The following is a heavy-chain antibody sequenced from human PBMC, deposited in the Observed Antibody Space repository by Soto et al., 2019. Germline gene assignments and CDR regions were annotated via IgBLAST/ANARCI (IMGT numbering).Heavy chain of an antibody. Sequence: ASVKVSCKASGYTFTSYGISWVRQAPGQGLEWMGWISAYNGNTNYAQKLQGRVTMTTDTSTSTAYMELRSLRSDDTAVYYCARSVPDIVVVPAADWAQGTLVTVSS. CDR3: ARSVPDIVVVPAAD. D-gene: IGHD2-2*01. CDR1: GYTFTSYG. V-gene: IGHV1-18*01. CDR2: ISAYNGNT. J-gene: IGHJ4*02.